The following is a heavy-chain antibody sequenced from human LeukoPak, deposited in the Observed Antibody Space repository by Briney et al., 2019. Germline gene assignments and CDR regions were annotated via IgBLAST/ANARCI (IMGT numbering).Heavy chain of an antibody. D-gene: IGHD6-13*01. CDR3: ARQSLAASGLDY. CDR1: GFTFSSYS. V-gene: IGHV3-48*01. CDR2: ISSSGNAI. Sequence: GGSLRLSCAASGFTFSSYSMNWVRQAPGKGLEWVSYISSSGNAIYYADSVKGRFTISRDNSKNTVVLQMNSLRVDDTAIYYCARQSLAASGLDYWGQGMLVTVSS. J-gene: IGHJ4*02.